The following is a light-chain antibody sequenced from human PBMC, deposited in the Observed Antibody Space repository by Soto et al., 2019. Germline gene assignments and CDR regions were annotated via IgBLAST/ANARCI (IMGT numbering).Light chain of an antibody. CDR1: SSDVGGYNY. CDR2: EVS. V-gene: IGLV2-14*01. CDR3: SSHTSSTTWV. J-gene: IGLJ3*02. Sequence: QSALTQPASVSGPPGQSITISCTGTSSDVGGYNYVSWYQQHPGKAPKVMIYEVSNRPSGVSNRFSGSKSGNTASLTISGLQAEDEADYYCSSHTSSTTWVFGGGTKLTVL.